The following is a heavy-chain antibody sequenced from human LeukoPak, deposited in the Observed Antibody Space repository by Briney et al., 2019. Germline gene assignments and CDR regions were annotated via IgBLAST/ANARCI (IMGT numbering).Heavy chain of an antibody. V-gene: IGHV4-4*02. CDR1: GDSISTTKW. Sequence: PSETLSLTCAVSGDSISTTKWWNWVRQSPGTGLEWLGEVHQSGSTNYNPSLKSRVTILIDKSKNQFSLKLSSVTAADTAVYYCARRNYFASTGYFDYWGQGTLVTVSS. J-gene: IGHJ4*02. CDR3: ARRNYFASTGYFDY. D-gene: IGHD3-22*01. CDR2: VHQSGST.